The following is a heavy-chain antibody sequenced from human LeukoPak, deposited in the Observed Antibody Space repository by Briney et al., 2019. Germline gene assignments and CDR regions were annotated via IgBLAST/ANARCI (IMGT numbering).Heavy chain of an antibody. Sequence: ASVKVSCKASGYTFTGYYMHWVRQAPGQGLEWMGWINPNSGSTNYAQKFQGRVTMTRDTSISTAYMELSRLRSDDTAVYYCARDPELLGIDYWGQGTLVTVSS. CDR2: INPNSGST. CDR3: ARDPELLGIDY. CDR1: GYTFTGYY. D-gene: IGHD2-15*01. J-gene: IGHJ4*02. V-gene: IGHV1-2*02.